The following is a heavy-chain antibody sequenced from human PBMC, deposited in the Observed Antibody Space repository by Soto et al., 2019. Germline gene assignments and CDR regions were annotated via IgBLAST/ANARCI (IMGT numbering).Heavy chain of an antibody. Sequence: GGSLRLSCTASGFTFGDYALSWVRQAPGKGLEWVSFIRSKAYGGTTEYAASVKGRFTISRDDSKSIAYLQMNSLKTEDTAVYYCTGGYTVWGQGTTATVSS. V-gene: IGHV3-49*04. D-gene: IGHD6-13*01. CDR2: IRSKAYGGTT. CDR3: TGGYTV. CDR1: GFTFGDYA. J-gene: IGHJ6*02.